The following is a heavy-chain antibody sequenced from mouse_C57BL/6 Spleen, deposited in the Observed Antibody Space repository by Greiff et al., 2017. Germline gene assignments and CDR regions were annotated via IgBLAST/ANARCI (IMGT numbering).Heavy chain of an antibody. Sequence: VQLQQPGAELVKPGASVKLSCNASGYTFTSYWMHWVKQRPGQGLEWIGMIHPNSGSTNYNEKFKSKATLTVDKSSSTAYMQLSSLTSEDSAVYYCASYYSNYCAYGGEGPTLTVS. V-gene: IGHV1-64*01. CDR3: ASYYSNYCAY. J-gene: IGHJ2*01. CDR1: GYTFTSYW. D-gene: IGHD2-5*01. CDR2: IHPNSGST.